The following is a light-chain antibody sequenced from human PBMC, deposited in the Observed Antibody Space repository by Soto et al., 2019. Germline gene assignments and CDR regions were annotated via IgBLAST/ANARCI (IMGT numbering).Light chain of an antibody. Sequence: EIVLAQSPATLSLSPGERATLSCRASQSVSGYLAWYQQKPGQAPRLLIYDASNRATGIPARFSGSGSGTDFTLTISSLEPEDFAVYYCQQRSNWPPEFTFGPGTKVDIK. CDR1: QSVSGY. CDR2: DAS. CDR3: QQRSNWPPEFT. J-gene: IGKJ3*01. V-gene: IGKV3-11*01.